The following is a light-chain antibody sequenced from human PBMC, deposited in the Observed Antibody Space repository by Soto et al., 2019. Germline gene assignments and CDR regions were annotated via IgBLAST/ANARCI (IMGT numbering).Light chain of an antibody. CDR2: GAS. Sequence: EIVMTQAPATLSVSPGGRAALCCRASQSISDTLALYQQKPGQAPRLLIHGASTRATGFPARFSGSGSGTDFTLTISSLQSEDFAVYYCQQYNNWPWTFGQGTKVDIK. CDR3: QQYNNWPWT. V-gene: IGKV3-15*01. J-gene: IGKJ1*01. CDR1: QSISDT.